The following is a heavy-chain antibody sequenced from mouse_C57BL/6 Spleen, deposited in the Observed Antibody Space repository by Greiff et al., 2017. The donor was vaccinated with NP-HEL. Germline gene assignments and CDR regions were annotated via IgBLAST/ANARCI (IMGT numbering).Heavy chain of an antibody. J-gene: IGHJ2*01. Sequence: EVQLQQSGPELVKPGASVKISCKASGYTFTDYYMNWVKQSHGKSLEWIGDINPNNGGTSYNQKFKGKATLTVDKSSSTAYMELRSLTSEDSAVYYCARGRLDWDVDDWGQGTTLTVSS. CDR2: INPNNGGT. CDR1: GYTFTDYY. V-gene: IGHV1-26*01. CDR3: ARGRLDWDVDD. D-gene: IGHD4-1*01.